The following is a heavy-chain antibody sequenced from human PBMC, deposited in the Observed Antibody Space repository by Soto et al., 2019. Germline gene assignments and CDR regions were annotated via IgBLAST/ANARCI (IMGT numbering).Heavy chain of an antibody. D-gene: IGHD2-8*01. CDR1: GGSLSSSNW. V-gene: IGHV4-4*02. CDR3: VKHGGVPSYHDV. Sequence: SETLSLTCAVSGGSLSSSNWWSWVRQPPGQTLEWLGELFYSGSTKYNPSLSSRVTISADQSNNVFSLRLTSVTAADTAMYYCVKHGGVPSYHDVWGQGVLVTVSS. J-gene: IGHJ1*01. CDR2: LFYSGST.